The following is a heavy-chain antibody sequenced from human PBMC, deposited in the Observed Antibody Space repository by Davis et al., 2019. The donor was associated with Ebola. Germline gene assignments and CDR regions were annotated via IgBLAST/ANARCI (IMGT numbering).Heavy chain of an antibody. D-gene: IGHD6-13*01. Sequence: ASVKVSCKASGGTFSSYAISWVRQAPGQGLEWMGWISAYNGNTNYAQKLQGRVTMTTDTSTSTAYMELRSLRSDDTAVYYCARTQDSSSWYRDNWFDPWGQGTLVTVSS. CDR1: GGTFSSYA. V-gene: IGHV1-18*01. J-gene: IGHJ5*02. CDR3: ARTQDSSSWYRDNWFDP. CDR2: ISAYNGNT.